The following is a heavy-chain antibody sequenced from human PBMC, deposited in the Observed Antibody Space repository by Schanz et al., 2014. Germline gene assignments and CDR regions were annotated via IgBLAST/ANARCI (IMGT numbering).Heavy chain of an antibody. V-gene: IGHV3-30*02. J-gene: IGHJ4*02. D-gene: IGHD3-16*01. CDR2: IRYDGSKK. CDR3: AKGGSSLDD. CDR1: GFTVNTNY. Sequence: VQLVESGGGLIQPGGSLRLSCAVSGFTVNTNYMSWVRQAPGKGLEWVTFIRYDGSKKYYVDSVKGRFTISRDNSKNTLYLQMNSLRVEDTAVYYCAKGGSSLDDWGQGTLVTVSS.